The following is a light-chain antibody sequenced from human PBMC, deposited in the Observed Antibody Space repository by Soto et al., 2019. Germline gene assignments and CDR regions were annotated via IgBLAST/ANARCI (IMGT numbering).Light chain of an antibody. V-gene: IGKV3-15*01. CDR2: GAS. Sequence: EIGMTQSAATLSVSPGERATLSCRASQSININLAWYQQKSGQAPRLLIYGASTRATGLPARFSGSGSGTEFTLIISSLQSEDSAVYYCQQYDNWPITFGQGTRLEIK. J-gene: IGKJ5*01. CDR1: QSININ. CDR3: QQYDNWPIT.